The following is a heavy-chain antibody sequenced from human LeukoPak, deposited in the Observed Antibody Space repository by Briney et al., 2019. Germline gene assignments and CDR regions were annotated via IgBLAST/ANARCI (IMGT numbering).Heavy chain of an antibody. V-gene: IGHV1-69*05. D-gene: IGHD3-3*01. Sequence: SVKVSCKASRGTFRSYAISWVRQAPGQGLEWMGGIIPIFGTANYAQKFQGRVTITTDESTSTAYMELSSLRSEDTAVYYCATVPVLRFLKREAGFDYWGQGTLVTVSS. CDR1: RGTFRSYA. CDR2: IIPIFGTA. J-gene: IGHJ4*02. CDR3: ATVPVLRFLKREAGFDY.